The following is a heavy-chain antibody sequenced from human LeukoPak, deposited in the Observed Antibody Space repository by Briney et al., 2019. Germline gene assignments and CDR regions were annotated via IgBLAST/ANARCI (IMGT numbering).Heavy chain of an antibody. V-gene: IGHV3-21*06. CDR1: GFIFSNYN. Sequence: GGSLRLSCSAFGFIFSNYNFHWVRQAPGKGLEWLASVSTDSTFIYYADSVKGRFTISRDNAKNSLYLQMNSLRAEDTAVFHCARDRLGTFDSWGQGVLATVSS. CDR2: VSTDSTFI. CDR3: ARDRLGTFDS. D-gene: IGHD1-7*01. J-gene: IGHJ4*02.